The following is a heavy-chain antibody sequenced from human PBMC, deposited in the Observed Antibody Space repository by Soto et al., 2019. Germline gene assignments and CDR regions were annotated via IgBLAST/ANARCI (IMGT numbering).Heavy chain of an antibody. V-gene: IGHV1-18*01. CDR3: ARDRGVAPPVAGNTHYYYYMDV. Sequence: QDPLLQSGAEVKKPGSSVTVSCKASGYSFTNYGITWVRQAPGQGLEWMGWISAFNGNTHYAQKLPGRVTMTTDASTSTAYMELRSLRSDDTAVYYCARDRGVAPPVAGNTHYYYYMDVWGKGTTVTVSS. D-gene: IGHD6-19*01. J-gene: IGHJ6*03. CDR2: ISAFNGNT. CDR1: GYSFTNYG.